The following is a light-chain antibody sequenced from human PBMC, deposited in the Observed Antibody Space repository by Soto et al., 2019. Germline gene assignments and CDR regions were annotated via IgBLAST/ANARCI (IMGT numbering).Light chain of an antibody. CDR1: ESISSSY. J-gene: IGKJ2*01. Sequence: EIVLTQSPGPLSLSPGEGATLSCRASESISSSYLAWYQQRPGQSPRLLIYAASSRAAGIPDRFSGSGSGADFTLTISRLEPEEVAVYYCQLYGGSHMFSFGQGTKLQIK. CDR3: QLYGGSHMFS. CDR2: AAS. V-gene: IGKV3-20*01.